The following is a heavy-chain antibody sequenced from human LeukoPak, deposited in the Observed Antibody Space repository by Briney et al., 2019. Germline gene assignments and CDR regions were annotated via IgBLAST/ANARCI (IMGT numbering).Heavy chain of an antibody. CDR2: INHSGST. CDR3: ARLPHRITMVRGSVYMDV. Sequence: SETLSLTCAVYGGSFSGYYWSWIRQPPGKVLEWIGEINHSGSTNYNPSLKSRVTISVDTSKNQFSLKLSSVTAADTAVYYCARLPHRITMVRGSVYMDVWGKGTTVTVSS. CDR1: GGSFSGYY. D-gene: IGHD3-10*01. V-gene: IGHV4-34*01. J-gene: IGHJ6*03.